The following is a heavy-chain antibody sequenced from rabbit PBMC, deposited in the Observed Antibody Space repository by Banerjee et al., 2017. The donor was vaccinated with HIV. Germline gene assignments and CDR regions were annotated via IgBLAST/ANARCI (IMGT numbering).Heavy chain of an antibody. Sequence: QSLEESGGGLVQPEGSLTLTCTASGFSFSSYNMCWVRQAPGKGLEWIACIDGGSTGNTHYASWAKGRFTISKTSSTTVTLQMNSLTAADTATYFCARGVTMTMVTFNLWGQGTLVTVS. CDR1: GFSFSSYN. J-gene: IGHJ4*01. CDR3: ARGVTMTMVTFNL. V-gene: IGHV1S40*01. CDR2: IDGGSTGNT. D-gene: IGHD2-1*01.